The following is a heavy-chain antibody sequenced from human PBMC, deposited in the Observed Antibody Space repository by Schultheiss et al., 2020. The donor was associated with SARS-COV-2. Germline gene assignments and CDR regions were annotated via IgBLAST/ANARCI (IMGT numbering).Heavy chain of an antibody. CDR3: ARSGRYCSGGSCYFPYYYYGMGV. J-gene: IGHJ6*04. CDR1: GGSFSGYY. D-gene: IGHD2-15*01. V-gene: IGHV4-34*01. Sequence: GSLRLSCAVYGGSFSGYYWSWIRQPPGKGLEWIGEINHSGSTNYNPSLKSRVTISVDTSKNQFSLKLSSVTAADTAVYYCARSGRYCSGGSCYFPYYYYGMGVWGEGATVTVSS. CDR2: INHSGST.